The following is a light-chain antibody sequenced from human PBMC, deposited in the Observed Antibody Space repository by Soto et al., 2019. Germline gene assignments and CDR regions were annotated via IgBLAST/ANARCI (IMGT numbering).Light chain of an antibody. CDR2: GAS. CDR3: QQYNNWPPMYT. J-gene: IGKJ2*01. Sequence: EIVMTQSPATLSVSPGERATLSCRASQSFSSNLAWYQQKPGQAPRLLIYGASTRATGIPARFSGSGSGTEFTLTISSLQSEDFAVYYCQQYNNWPPMYTFGQGTKREIK. V-gene: IGKV3-15*01. CDR1: QSFSSN.